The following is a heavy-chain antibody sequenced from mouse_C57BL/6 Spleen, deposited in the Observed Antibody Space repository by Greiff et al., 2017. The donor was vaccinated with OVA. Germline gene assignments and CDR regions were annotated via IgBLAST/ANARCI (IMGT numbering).Heavy chain of an antibody. CDR3: ARENSNPYFDV. D-gene: IGHD2-5*01. J-gene: IGHJ1*03. CDR2: ISDGGSYT. CDR1: GFTFSSYA. Sequence: DVMLVESGGGLVKPGGSLKLSCAASGFTFSSYAMSWVRQTPEKRLEWVATISDGGSYTYYPDNVKGRFTISRDNAKNNLYLQMSHLKSEDTAMYYCARENSNPYFDVWGTGTTVTVSS. V-gene: IGHV5-4*01.